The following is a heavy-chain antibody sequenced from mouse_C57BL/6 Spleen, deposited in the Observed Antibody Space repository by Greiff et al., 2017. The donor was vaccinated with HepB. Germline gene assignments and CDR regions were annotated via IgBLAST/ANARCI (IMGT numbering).Heavy chain of an antibody. D-gene: IGHD2-1*01. V-gene: IGHV1-82*01. J-gene: IGHJ2*01. CDR3: ARGYYGNYVDY. Sequence: VQLQQSGPELVKPGASVKISCKASGYAFSSSWMNWVKQRPGKGLEWIGRIYPGDGDTNYNGKFKGKATLTADKSSSTAYMQLSSLTSEDSAVYFCARGYYGNYVDYWGQGTTLTVSS. CDR2: IYPGDGDT. CDR1: GYAFSSSW.